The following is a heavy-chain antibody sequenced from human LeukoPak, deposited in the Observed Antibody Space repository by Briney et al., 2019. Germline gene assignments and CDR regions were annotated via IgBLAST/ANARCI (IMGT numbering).Heavy chain of an antibody. D-gene: IGHD1-14*01. CDR1: GFTFSGYA. V-gene: IGHV3-23*01. Sequence: PGGSLSLSCAASGFTFSGYALSWVRKAPGKGREWVSAISGSGGSTYYADSVKGRFTISRDNSKNTLYLQMNSLRAEDTAVYYCAKKVKVKAPEDYWGQGTLVTVSS. CDR3: AKKVKVKAPEDY. CDR2: ISGSGGST. J-gene: IGHJ4*02.